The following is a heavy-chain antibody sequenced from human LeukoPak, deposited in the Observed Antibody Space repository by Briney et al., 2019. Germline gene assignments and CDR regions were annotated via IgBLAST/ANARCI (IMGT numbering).Heavy chain of an antibody. CDR3: AKGDYDFWSGPPDY. D-gene: IGHD3-3*01. J-gene: IGHJ4*02. Sequence: GGSLRLSCAASGVTFSSYAMHWVRQAPGKGLEWVALISYDGSNKYYADSVKGRFTISRDNSKNTLYLQMNSLRAEDTAVYYCAKGDYDFWSGPPDYWGQGTLVTVSS. CDR2: ISYDGSNK. V-gene: IGHV3-30*04. CDR1: GVTFSSYA.